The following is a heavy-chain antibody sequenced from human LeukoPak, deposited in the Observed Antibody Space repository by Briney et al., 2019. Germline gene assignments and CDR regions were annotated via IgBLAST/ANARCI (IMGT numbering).Heavy chain of an antibody. Sequence: GSLRLSCAASGFTFDDYAMHWVRQAPGKGLEWVSLISWDGGSTYYADFVKGRFTISRDNSRHTLYLQMNSLGAEDTALYYCAKDKEYSGFGPILSGYYYGMDVWGKGTTVTVSS. CDR1: GFTFDDYA. CDR3: AKDKEYSGFGPILSGYYYGMDV. V-gene: IGHV3-43D*04. J-gene: IGHJ6*04. CDR2: ISWDGGST. D-gene: IGHD5-12*01.